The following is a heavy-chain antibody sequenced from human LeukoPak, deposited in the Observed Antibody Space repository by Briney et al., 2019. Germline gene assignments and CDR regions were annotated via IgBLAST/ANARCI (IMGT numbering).Heavy chain of an antibody. J-gene: IGHJ6*02. CDR1: GFTLSSYA. V-gene: IGHV3-30-3*01. D-gene: IGHD3-22*01. Sequence: GGSLRLSCAASGFTLSSYAMHWVRQAPGKGLEWVAVISYDGSNEYYADSVKGRFTISRDNSKNTLYLQMNSLRAEDTAVYYCARGVITPNYYYYYGMDVWGQGTTVTVSS. CDR3: ARGVITPNYYYYYGMDV. CDR2: ISYDGSNE.